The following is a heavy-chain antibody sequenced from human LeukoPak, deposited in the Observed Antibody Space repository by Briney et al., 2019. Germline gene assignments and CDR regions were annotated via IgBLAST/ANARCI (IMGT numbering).Heavy chain of an antibody. Sequence: GGSLRLSCAASGFTFSNCGMNWVRRAPGKGREWVSSISSSSIYIYYADSVKGRFTISRDNAKNSLYLQMNSLRAEDTAVYYCARTRGAYMDVWGKGTTVTVSS. CDR1: GFTFSNCG. V-gene: IGHV3-21*01. CDR3: ARTRGAYMDV. CDR2: ISSSSIYI. J-gene: IGHJ6*03. D-gene: IGHD3-10*01.